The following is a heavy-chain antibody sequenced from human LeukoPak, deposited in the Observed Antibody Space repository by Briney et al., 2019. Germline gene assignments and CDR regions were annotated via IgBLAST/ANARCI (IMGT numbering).Heavy chain of an antibody. Sequence: PGGSLRLSCAASGFTFSSYGMHWVRQAPGKGLEWVAFIRYDGSNKYYADSVKGRFTIPRDNSKNTLYLQMNSLRAEDTAVYYCAKPPRFGELLFDYWGQGTLVTVSS. V-gene: IGHV3-30*02. CDR1: GFTFSSYG. CDR3: AKPPRFGELLFDY. J-gene: IGHJ4*02. D-gene: IGHD3-10*01. CDR2: IRYDGSNK.